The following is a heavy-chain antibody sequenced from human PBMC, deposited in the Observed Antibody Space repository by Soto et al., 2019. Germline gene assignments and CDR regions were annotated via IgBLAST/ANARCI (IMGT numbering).Heavy chain of an antibody. D-gene: IGHD2-21*01. J-gene: IGHJ5*02. CDR3: ARRAVVAVTGSLDNWLDP. CDR2: VYSSGST. Sequence: PSETLSLTCTVSGDSITSYNWNWLRQLPGKALEWIGYVYSSGSTNYNPSLKSRVTISVDTSRNQFSLKVNSVTAADTAVYYCARRAVVAVTGSLDNWLDPWGQGILVTVSS. V-gene: IGHV4-59*01. CDR1: GDSITSYN.